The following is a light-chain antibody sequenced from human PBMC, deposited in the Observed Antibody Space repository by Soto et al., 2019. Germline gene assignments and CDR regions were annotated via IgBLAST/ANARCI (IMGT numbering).Light chain of an antibody. CDR1: QAITNY. J-gene: IGKJ4*01. V-gene: IGKV1-16*02. CDR2: AAS. Sequence: DIQMTQSPSSLSASIGDRVTITCRASQAITNYYLAWFQQKPGKAPRSLIYAASSLQSGVPSKFSGSGSGTDFTLTISSLQPEDSATYYCQQYHKYPLTFGGGTKVEIK. CDR3: QQYHKYPLT.